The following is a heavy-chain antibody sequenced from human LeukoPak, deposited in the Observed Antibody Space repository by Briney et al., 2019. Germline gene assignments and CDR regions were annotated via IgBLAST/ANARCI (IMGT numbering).Heavy chain of an antibody. D-gene: IGHD2-2*01. Sequence: GGSLRLSCAASGFTFSSYSMNWVRQAPGKGLEWVSSISSSSSYIYYADSVEGRFTISRDNAKNSLYLQMNSLRAEDTAVYYCARPSRLTGMDVWGKGTTVTVSS. CDR2: ISSSSSYI. V-gene: IGHV3-21*01. J-gene: IGHJ6*04. CDR3: ARPSRLTGMDV. CDR1: GFTFSSYS.